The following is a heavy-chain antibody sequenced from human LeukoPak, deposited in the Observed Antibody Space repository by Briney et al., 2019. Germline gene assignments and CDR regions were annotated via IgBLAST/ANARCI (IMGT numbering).Heavy chain of an antibody. D-gene: IGHD3-10*01. V-gene: IGHV4-34*01. CDR2: INHSGST. J-gene: IGHJ4*02. Sequence: PSETLSLTCAVYGGSFSGYYWSWIRQPPGKGLECIGEINHSGSTNYNPSLKSRVTISVDTSKNQFSLKLSSVTAADTAVYYCARGLTFRDYYGSGSPWYYFDYWGQGTLVTVSS. CDR1: GGSFSGYY. CDR3: ARGLTFRDYYGSGSPWYYFDY.